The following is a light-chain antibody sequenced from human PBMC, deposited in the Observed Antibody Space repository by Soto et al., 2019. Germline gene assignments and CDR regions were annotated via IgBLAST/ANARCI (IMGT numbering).Light chain of an antibody. Sequence: EIVLTQSPGTLSLSQGERAALSCRTSQSVSSNYLAWYQQKPGQAPRLLIYGTSIRATGVPARFSGGGSGTEFTLTISGLQSEDFAVYYCQQYNNWPLITFGQGTRLEIK. CDR2: GTS. J-gene: IGKJ5*01. CDR1: QSVSSN. CDR3: QQYNNWPLIT. V-gene: IGKV3-15*01.